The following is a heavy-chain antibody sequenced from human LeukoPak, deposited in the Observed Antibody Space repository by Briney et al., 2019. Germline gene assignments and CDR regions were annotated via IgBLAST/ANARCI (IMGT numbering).Heavy chain of an antibody. Sequence: GSPRLSCAASGFTLSSYAMSWVRQAPGKGLEWVSAISDSGNTYHADSVKGRFTISRDNSKNTLYLQMNSLRAEDTAVYYCAKHTAMVSRFDYWGQGTLVTVSS. V-gene: IGHV3-23*01. CDR1: GFTLSSYA. J-gene: IGHJ4*02. CDR2: ISDSGNT. D-gene: IGHD5-18*01. CDR3: AKHTAMVSRFDY.